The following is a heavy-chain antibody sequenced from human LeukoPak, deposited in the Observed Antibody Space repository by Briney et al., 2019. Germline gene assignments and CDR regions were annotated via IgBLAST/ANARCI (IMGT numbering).Heavy chain of an antibody. CDR3: ARDRSIAARRAFGY. CDR1: GDSFSSHY. J-gene: IGHJ4*02. CDR2: INHSGST. D-gene: IGHD6-6*01. V-gene: IGHV4-34*01. Sequence: ASETLSLTCAVSGDSFSSHYWTWIRQPPGKGLEWIGEINHSGSTNYNPSLKSRVTISVDTSKNQFSLKLSSVTAADTAVYYCARDRSIAARRAFGYWGQGTLVTVSS.